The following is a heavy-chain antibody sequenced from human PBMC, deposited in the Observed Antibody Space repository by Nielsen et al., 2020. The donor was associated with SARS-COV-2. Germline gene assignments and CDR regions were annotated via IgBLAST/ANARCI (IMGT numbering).Heavy chain of an antibody. J-gene: IGHJ6*02. CDR1: GYTFTSYA. D-gene: IGHD6-13*01. CDR2: INTNTGNP. V-gene: IGHV7-4-1*02. Sequence: ASVKVSCKASGYTFTSYAMNWVRQAPGQGLEWMGWINTNTGNPTYAQGFTGRFVFSLDTSVSTAYLQISSLKAEDTAVYYCARDRRLGIAAAGPDYYYYGMDVWGQGTTVTVSS. CDR3: ARDRRLGIAAAGPDYYYYGMDV.